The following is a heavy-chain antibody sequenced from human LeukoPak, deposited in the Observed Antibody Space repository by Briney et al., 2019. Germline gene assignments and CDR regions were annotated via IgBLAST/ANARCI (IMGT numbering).Heavy chain of an antibody. CDR2: ISSSGSTI. D-gene: IGHD6-25*01. CDR3: AREPLAAAGLDY. CDR1: GFTFSSYE. J-gene: IGHJ4*02. Sequence: GGSLRLSCAASGFTFSSYEMNWVRQAPGKGLEWVSYISSSGSTIYYADSVKGRFTISRDNAKNSLYLQMNRLRAEDTAVYYCAREPLAAAGLDYWGQGTLVTVSS. V-gene: IGHV3-48*03.